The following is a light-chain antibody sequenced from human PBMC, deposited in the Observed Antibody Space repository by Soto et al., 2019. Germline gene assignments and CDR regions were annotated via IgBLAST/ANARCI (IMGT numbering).Light chain of an antibody. J-gene: IGKJ1*01. Sequence: EVVLTQTPGTLSLSPGGRASLSCRASQSVGTFLAWYQQRSGQAPRLLIYGASTRASGIPDRFSGSVSGTDFTLTISRLEPEDFAVYYCQQYVTSSPRTFGQGTKVDIK. V-gene: IGKV3-20*01. CDR2: GAS. CDR1: QSVGTF. CDR3: QQYVTSSPRT.